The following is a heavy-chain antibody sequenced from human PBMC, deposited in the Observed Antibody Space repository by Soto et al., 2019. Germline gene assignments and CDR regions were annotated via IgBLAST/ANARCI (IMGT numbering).Heavy chain of an antibody. J-gene: IGHJ4*02. CDR2: INHSGST. Sequence: QVQLQQWGAGLLKPSETLSLTCAVYGGSLSGYYWSWIRQPPGKGLEWIGEINHSGSTNYNPSLKSRVTISVDTSKNQFSLKLSSVTAADTAVYYCARDIDSSGDYWGQGTLVTVSS. CDR1: GGSLSGYY. D-gene: IGHD6-19*01. V-gene: IGHV4-34*01. CDR3: ARDIDSSGDY.